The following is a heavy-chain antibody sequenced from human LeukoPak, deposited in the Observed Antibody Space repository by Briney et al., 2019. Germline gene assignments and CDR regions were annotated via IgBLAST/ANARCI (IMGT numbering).Heavy chain of an antibody. CDR2: IYYSGSS. CDR1: GDSITNNNCY. D-gene: IGHD3-22*01. V-gene: IGHV4-39*01. CDR3: ARHDSSGPYNAFDI. Sequence: PSKTLSLTCTVSGDSITNNNCYWGWVRQPPGKGLEWIASIYYSGSSYYNPSLKSRVTMSVDTSKNQFSLKLSSATAADTAVYYCARHDSSGPYNAFDIWGQGTMVTVSS. J-gene: IGHJ3*02.